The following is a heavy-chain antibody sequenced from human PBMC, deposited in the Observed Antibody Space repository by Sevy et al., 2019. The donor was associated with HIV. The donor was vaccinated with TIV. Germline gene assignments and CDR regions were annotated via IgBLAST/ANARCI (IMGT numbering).Heavy chain of an antibody. V-gene: IGHV1-24*01. CDR3: VAGYYASSLLYY. J-gene: IGHJ4*02. D-gene: IGHD3-22*01. CDR1: GYTLIELS. Sequence: ASVKVSCKVSGYTLIELSMHWVRQAPGKGLEWMGGFDPEDDETIYAQKFQGRVTMTEDTSTDTAYGELSSLRSEDTDVYYCVAGYYASSLLYYWGQGTLVTVSS. CDR2: FDPEDDET.